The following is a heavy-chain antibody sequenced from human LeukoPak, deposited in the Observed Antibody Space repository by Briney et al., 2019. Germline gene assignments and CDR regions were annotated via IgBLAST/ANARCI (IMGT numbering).Heavy chain of an antibody. J-gene: IGHJ3*02. CDR2: INPNSGGT. Sequence: GASVKVSCKGSGYTFTGYYMHWVRQAPGQGLEWMGRINPNSGGTNYAQKFQGRVTMTRDTSISTAYMELSRLRSDDTAVYYCARTYYYDSSGYVRVRAFDIWGQGTMVTVSS. CDR3: ARTYYYDSSGYVRVRAFDI. D-gene: IGHD3-22*01. V-gene: IGHV1-2*06. CDR1: GYTFTGYY.